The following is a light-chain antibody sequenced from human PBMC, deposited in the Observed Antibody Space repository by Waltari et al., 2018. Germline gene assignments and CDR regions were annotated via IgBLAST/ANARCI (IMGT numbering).Light chain of an antibody. Sequence: HSALAQPASVSGSPGQSISIPCTGTSSDVGAYNYVSWYQQHPGKAPRLMIYDVNNRPSGVSNRFSGSKSGNTASLTISGLQAEDEADYYCSSFTTTNSWVFGGGTKLTV. CDR3: SSFTTTNSWV. J-gene: IGLJ3*02. CDR1: SSDVGAYNY. CDR2: DVN. V-gene: IGLV2-14*03.